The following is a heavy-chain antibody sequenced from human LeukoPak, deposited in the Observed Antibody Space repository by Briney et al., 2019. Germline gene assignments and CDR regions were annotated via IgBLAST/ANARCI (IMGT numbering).Heavy chain of an antibody. CDR1: GGSISSSNYY. CDR2: IYYSGST. D-gene: IGHD3-22*01. Sequence: PSETLSLTCTVSGGSISSSNYYWGWIRQPPGKGLDWIGSIYYSGSTYYNPSLKSRVTKSVDTSKNQFSLKLSSVTAADTAVYYCARAYYDSNGYYYGYFDYWGQGTLVTVSS. V-gene: IGHV4-39*01. J-gene: IGHJ4*02. CDR3: ARAYYDSNGYYYGYFDY.